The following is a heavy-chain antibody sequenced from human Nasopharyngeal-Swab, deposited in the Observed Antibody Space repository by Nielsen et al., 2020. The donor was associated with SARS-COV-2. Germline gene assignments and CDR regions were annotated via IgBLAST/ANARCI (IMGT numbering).Heavy chain of an antibody. CDR1: GFTFSFYW. V-gene: IGHV3-7*01. J-gene: IGHJ4*02. CDR2: INQDGSET. CDR3: ARSLGMPDFDC. Sequence: GESLKISCAASGFTFSFYWMSWVRQAPGKGLEWVANINQDGSETYYADSVTGRFTISRDNAKNSLYLQMNSLRAEDTALYYCARSLGMPDFDCWGQGTLVTVSS. D-gene: IGHD2-2*01.